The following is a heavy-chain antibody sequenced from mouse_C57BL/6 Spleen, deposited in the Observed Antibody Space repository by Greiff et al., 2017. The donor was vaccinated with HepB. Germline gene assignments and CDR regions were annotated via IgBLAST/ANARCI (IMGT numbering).Heavy chain of an antibody. V-gene: IGHV1-18*01. Sequence: VQLQQSGPELVKPGASVKIPCKASGYTFTDYNMDWVKQSHGKSLEWIGDINPNNGGTIYNQKFKGKATLTVDKSSSTAYMELRSLTSEDTAVYYCARGGGGSSLYAMDYWGQGTSVTVSS. D-gene: IGHD1-1*01. CDR2: INPNNGGT. CDR3: ARGGGGSSLYAMDY. J-gene: IGHJ4*01. CDR1: GYTFTDYN.